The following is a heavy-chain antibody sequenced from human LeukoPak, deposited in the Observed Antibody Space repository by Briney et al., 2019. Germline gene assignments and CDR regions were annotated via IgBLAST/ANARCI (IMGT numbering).Heavy chain of an antibody. Sequence: GGSLRLSCAASGFTFSSYAMSWVRQAPGKGLEWVSAISGSGGSTYYADSVKGRFTISRDNPKNTLYLQMNSLRAEDTAVYYCAKDLRFLDYFDYWGQGTLVTVSS. CDR2: ISGSGGST. D-gene: IGHD3-3*01. CDR1: GFTFSSYA. CDR3: AKDLRFLDYFDY. V-gene: IGHV3-23*01. J-gene: IGHJ4*02.